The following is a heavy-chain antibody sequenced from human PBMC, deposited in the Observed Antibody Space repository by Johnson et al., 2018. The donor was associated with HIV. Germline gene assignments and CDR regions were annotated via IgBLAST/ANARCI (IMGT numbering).Heavy chain of an antibody. V-gene: IGHV3-33*08. J-gene: IGHJ3*02. CDR2: IWYDGSNK. CDR3: ARDWDYAHAFDI. CDR1: GFSFSSYG. Sequence: QLVESGGGVVQPGRSLRLSCAASGFSFSSYGIHWVRQAPGKGLEWVAVIWYDGSNKYFADSVKGRFTISRDNSENKLYLQMNSLRTDDTAVYYCARDWDYAHAFDIWGQGTMVTVSS. D-gene: IGHD4-17*01.